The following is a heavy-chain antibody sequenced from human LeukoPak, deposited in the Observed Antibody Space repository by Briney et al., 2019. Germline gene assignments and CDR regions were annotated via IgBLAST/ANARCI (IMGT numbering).Heavy chain of an antibody. Sequence: GGSLRLSCAASGFTFSPSWMHWVRQAPGKGLEWVSRINNDGSYINYADSVKGRFTISRDNSKNTLYLQMNSLRAEDTAVYYCAKDERGYTRTIPEFDYWGQGTLVTVSS. J-gene: IGHJ4*02. CDR3: AKDERGYTRTIPEFDY. D-gene: IGHD2-2*02. V-gene: IGHV3-74*01. CDR2: INNDGSYI. CDR1: GFTFSPSW.